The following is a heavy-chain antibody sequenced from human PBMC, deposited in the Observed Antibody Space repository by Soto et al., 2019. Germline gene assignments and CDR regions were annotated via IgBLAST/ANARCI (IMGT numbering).Heavy chain of an antibody. D-gene: IGHD1-26*01. CDR3: ASGKYAGAVDY. V-gene: IGHV3-23*01. CDR1: GFTFSSYA. CDR2: ISGSGGTT. Sequence: LRLSCAASGFTFSSYAMTWVRQAPGQGLEWVASISGSGGTTNYADSVKGRFTISRDNSKNTAYLQINSLRAEDTAVYYCASGKYAGAVDYWGQGTLVTVSS. J-gene: IGHJ4*02.